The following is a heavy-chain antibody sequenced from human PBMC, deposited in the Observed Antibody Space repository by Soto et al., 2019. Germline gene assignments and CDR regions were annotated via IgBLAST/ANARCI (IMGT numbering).Heavy chain of an antibody. CDR2: IWYDGSNK. CDR3: ARDGPYLPAAGTLHDAFDI. V-gene: IGHV3-33*01. D-gene: IGHD6-13*01. J-gene: IGHJ3*02. Sequence: GGSLRLSCAASGFTFSSYGMHWVRQAPGKGLEWVAVIWYDGSNKYYADSVKGRFTISRDNSKNTLYLQMNSLRAEDTAVYYCARDGPYLPAAGTLHDAFDIWGQGTMVTVSS. CDR1: GFTFSSYG.